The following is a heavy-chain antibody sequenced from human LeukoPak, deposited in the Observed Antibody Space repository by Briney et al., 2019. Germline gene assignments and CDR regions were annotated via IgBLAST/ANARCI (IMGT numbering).Heavy chain of an antibody. Sequence: SETLSLTCAVYGGSFSGYYWSWIRLPPGKGLEWIGEINHSGSTNYNPSLKSRVTISVDTSKNQFSLKLSSVTAADTAVYYCARHSGGWELPNFDYWGQGTLVTVSS. CDR2: INHSGST. J-gene: IGHJ4*02. CDR3: ARHSGGWELPNFDY. V-gene: IGHV4-34*01. CDR1: GGSFSGYY. D-gene: IGHD1-26*01.